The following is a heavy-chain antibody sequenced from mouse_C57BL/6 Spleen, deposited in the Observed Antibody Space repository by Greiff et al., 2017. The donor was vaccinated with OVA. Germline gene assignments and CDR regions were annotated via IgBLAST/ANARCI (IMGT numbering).Heavy chain of an antibody. J-gene: IGHJ3*01. D-gene: IGHD1-1*01. CDR1: GYTFTDYY. Sequence: VQLQQSGPELVKPGASVKISCKASGYTFTDYYMNWVKQSHGKSLEWIGDINPNNGGTSYNQKFKGKATLTVDKSSSTAYMELRSLTSEDSAVYYCARSYGRAYWGQGTLVTVSA. CDR2: INPNNGGT. V-gene: IGHV1-26*01. CDR3: ARSYGRAY.